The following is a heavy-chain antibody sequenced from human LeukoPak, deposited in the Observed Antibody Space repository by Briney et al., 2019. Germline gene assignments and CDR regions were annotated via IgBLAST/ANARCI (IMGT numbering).Heavy chain of an antibody. Sequence: GGSLRLSCAASGFTFSSYGMHWVRQAPGKGLEWVAVIWYDGSNKYYADSVKGRFTISRDNSKNTLYLQMNSLRAEDTAVYYCARDVTMDGYNGALDYWGQGTPVTVSS. V-gene: IGHV3-33*01. CDR1: GFTFSSYG. J-gene: IGHJ4*02. CDR2: IWYDGSNK. CDR3: ARDVTMDGYNGALDY. D-gene: IGHD5-24*01.